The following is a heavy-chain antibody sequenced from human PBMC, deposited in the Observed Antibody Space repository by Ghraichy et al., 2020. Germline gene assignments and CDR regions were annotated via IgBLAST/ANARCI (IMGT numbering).Heavy chain of an antibody. D-gene: IGHD1/OR15-1a*01. J-gene: IGHJ6*02. CDR2: INSDGSST. CDR3: ARVWYNWNKTPYYYGMDV. V-gene: IGHV3-74*01. Sequence: GESLNISCAASGFTFSSYWMHWVRQAPGKGLVWVSRINSDGSSTSYADSVKGRFTISRDNAKNTLYLQMNSLRAEDTAVYYCARVWYNWNKTPYYYGMDVWGQGTTVTVSS. CDR1: GFTFSSYW.